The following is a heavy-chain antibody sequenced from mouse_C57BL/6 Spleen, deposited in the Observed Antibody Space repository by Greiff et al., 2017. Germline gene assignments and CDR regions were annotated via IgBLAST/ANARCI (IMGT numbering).Heavy chain of an antibody. V-gene: IGHV1-18*01. J-gene: IGHJ3*01. CDR3: ARIDSSGYSALFAY. D-gene: IGHD3-2*02. CDR2: INPNNGGT. Sequence: EVQLQQSGPELVKPGASVKIPCKASGYTFTDYNMDWVKQSHGKSLEWIGDINPNNGGTIYNQKFKGKATLTVDKSSSTAYMELRSLTSEDTAVYYCARIDSSGYSALFAYWGQGTLVTVSA. CDR1: GYTFTDYN.